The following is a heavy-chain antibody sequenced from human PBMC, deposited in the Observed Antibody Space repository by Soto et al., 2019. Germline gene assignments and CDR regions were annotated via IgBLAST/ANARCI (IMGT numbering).Heavy chain of an antibody. D-gene: IGHD3-16*01. CDR1: GGTFSSYA. CDR2: IIPIFGTA. Sequence: VASVKVSCKASGGTFSSYAISWVRQAPGQGLEWMGGIIPIFGTANYAQKFQGRVTITADESTSTAYMELSSLRSEDTAVYYCAKGVLKGRRPAWGNWFDPWGQGTLVTVSS. CDR3: AKGVLKGRRPAWGNWFDP. J-gene: IGHJ5*02. V-gene: IGHV1-69*13.